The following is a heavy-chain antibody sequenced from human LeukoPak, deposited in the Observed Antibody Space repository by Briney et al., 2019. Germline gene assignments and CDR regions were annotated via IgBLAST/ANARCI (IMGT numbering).Heavy chain of an antibody. J-gene: IGHJ4*02. CDR1: GFTFRTYP. D-gene: IGHD5-24*01. CDR3: AKSLEMSTIMSAFDY. CDR2: MSYDGSTT. Sequence: GGSLRLSCAASGFTFRTYPIHWVRQAPGKGLEWVAVMSYDGSTTYYADSVEGRFTFSRDNSENTLFLQMNSLRAEDSAVYYCAKSLEMSTIMSAFDYWGQGTLVTVSS. V-gene: IGHV3-30*04.